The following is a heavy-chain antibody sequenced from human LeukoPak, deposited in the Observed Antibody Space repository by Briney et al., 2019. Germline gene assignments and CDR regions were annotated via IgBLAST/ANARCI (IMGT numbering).Heavy chain of an antibody. Sequence: PGGSLRLSCVASGFPFSSYSMNWVRQAPGKGLEWVSFISGSSSIIDYADSVKGRFTISRDNGKNSLFLHMNSLRAEDTAVYYCARKNTTSSEDYWGKGTLVTVSS. CDR2: ISGSSSII. CDR1: GFPFSSYS. V-gene: IGHV3-48*01. CDR3: ARKNTTSSEDY. D-gene: IGHD6-6*01. J-gene: IGHJ4*02.